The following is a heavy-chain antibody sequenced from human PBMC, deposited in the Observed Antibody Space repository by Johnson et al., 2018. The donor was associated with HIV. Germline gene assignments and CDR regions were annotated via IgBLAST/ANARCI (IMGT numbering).Heavy chain of an antibody. CDR1: GFTFDDYT. D-gene: IGHD3-10*01. CDR2: ISDDGSNK. Sequence: QVQLVESGGGLVQPGGSLRLSCAAPGFTFDDYTMHWVRQAPGKGLEWVALISDDGSNKYYADSVKGRFTISRDNSKNTLYLQMNSLRAEDTAVYYCAKDLNYGSGPVDIWGQGTMVTVSS. CDR3: AKDLNYGSGPVDI. J-gene: IGHJ3*02. V-gene: IGHV3-30*18.